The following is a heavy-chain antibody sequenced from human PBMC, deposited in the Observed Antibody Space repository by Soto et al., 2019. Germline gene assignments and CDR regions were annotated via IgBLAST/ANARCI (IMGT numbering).Heavy chain of an antibody. D-gene: IGHD3-3*01. V-gene: IGHV4-59*01. CDR3: ARSGYSAYYYYGMDV. Sequence: SETLSLTCTVSCGSISSYYWSWIRQPPGKGLEWIGYIYYSGSTNYNPSLKSRVTISVDTSKNQFSLKLSSVTAADTAVYYCARSGYSAYYYYGMDVWGQGTTVTVSS. J-gene: IGHJ6*02. CDR1: CGSISSYY. CDR2: IYYSGST.